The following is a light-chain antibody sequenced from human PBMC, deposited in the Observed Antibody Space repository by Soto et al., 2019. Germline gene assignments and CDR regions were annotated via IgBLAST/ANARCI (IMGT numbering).Light chain of an antibody. CDR2: CAS. CDR1: QSVSLN. V-gene: IGKV3D-15*01. J-gene: IGKJ4*01. Sequence: EIVMTQSPATLSVSPGERATLSCRASQSVSLNLAWYQQKPGQPPRLLISCASTRATGIPARFSGSGSGTEFTLTIVSLQSEEVAVCFGQQYFTWPSGTFGGGTKVDI. CDR3: QQYFTWPSGT.